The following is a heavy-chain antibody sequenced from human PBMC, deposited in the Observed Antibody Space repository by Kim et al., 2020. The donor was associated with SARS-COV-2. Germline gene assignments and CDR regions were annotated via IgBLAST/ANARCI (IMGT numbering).Heavy chain of an antibody. J-gene: IGHJ4*02. CDR2: IGPGGDT. CDR3: AKYTVKTPPDY. D-gene: IGHD4-17*01. CDR1: GLTFNSYA. V-gene: IGHV3-23*01. Sequence: GGSLRLSCAASGLTFNSYALSWVRQAPGMGLEWVSGIGPGGDTHYVDSVKGRFTISRDNSRNTLSLQMNSLRVEDTAVYYCAKYTVKTPPDYGGQGALVT.